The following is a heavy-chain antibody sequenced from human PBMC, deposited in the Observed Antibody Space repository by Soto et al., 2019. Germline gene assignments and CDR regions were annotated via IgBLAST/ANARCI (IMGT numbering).Heavy chain of an antibody. J-gene: IGHJ4*02. V-gene: IGHV3-11*05. D-gene: IGHD6-13*01. CDR2: ISSSTSHT. CDR3: ARGRGAAADYFDF. Sequence: GGSLRLSCAVSGFTFSDYYMTWIRQAPGTGLEWVSYISSSTSHTNYADSVKGRFTTSRDNAKNSLFLQMNSLRAEDTAVYYCARGRGAAADYFDFWGQGTLVTVSS. CDR1: GFTFSDYY.